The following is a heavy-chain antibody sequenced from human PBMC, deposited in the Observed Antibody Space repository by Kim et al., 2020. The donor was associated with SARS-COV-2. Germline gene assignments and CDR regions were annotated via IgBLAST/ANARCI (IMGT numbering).Heavy chain of an antibody. Sequence: GGSLRLSCAASGFTFSDYYMSWIRQAPGKGLEWVSYISSSGSTIYYADSVKGRFTISRDNAKNSLYLQMNSLRAEDTAVYYCARVRIVGGYDDYGDYQARYFDYWGQGTLVTVSS. CDR2: ISSSGSTI. CDR1: GFTFSDYY. CDR3: ARVRIVGGYDDYGDYQARYFDY. V-gene: IGHV3-11*01. D-gene: IGHD4-17*01. J-gene: IGHJ4*02.